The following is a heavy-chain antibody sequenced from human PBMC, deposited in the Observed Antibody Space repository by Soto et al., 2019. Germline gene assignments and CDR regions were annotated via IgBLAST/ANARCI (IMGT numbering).Heavy chain of an antibody. J-gene: IGHJ4*02. CDR1: GGSISNENYY. D-gene: IGHD3-22*01. V-gene: IGHV4-30-4*01. CDR2: IYYSGNT. Sequence: PSETLSLTCTVSGGSISNENYYWNWIRQPPGKGLEWIGYIYYSGNTYYNPSLQSRLTISVDTSKNQSSLKLSSVTAADTAVYYCARHWDYYDSEGASYFDYWGQGTLVTVSS. CDR3: ARHWDYYDSEGASYFDY.